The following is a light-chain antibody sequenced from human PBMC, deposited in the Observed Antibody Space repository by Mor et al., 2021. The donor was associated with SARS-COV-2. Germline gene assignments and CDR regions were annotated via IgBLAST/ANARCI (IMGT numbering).Light chain of an antibody. V-gene: IGLV2-14*01. J-gene: IGLJ2*01. CDR3: SSYTRSITVV. Sequence: SGVSDRFSVSNSGNTASLTISGLQAEDEADYYCSSYTRSITVVFGGGTKLTVL.